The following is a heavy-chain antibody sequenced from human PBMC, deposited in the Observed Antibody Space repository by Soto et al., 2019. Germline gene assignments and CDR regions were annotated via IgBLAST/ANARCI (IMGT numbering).Heavy chain of an antibody. D-gene: IGHD1-7*01. CDR3: ARRWKYDYFDY. CDR2: ISAFNGNT. V-gene: IGHV1-18*04. CDR1: GYTFPSYD. J-gene: IGHJ4*02. Sequence: QVQLVQSGAEVKKPGASVKVSCKASGYTFPSYDISWVRQAPGQGLEWMGWISAFNGNTKYAQKLQGRVTMTTDTSTTTADMEVRSLRADDTAVYDWARRWKYDYFDYWGQGTLVTVSS.